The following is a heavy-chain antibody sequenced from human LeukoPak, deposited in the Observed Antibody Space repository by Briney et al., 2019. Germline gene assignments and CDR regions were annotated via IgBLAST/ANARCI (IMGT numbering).Heavy chain of an antibody. D-gene: IGHD3-22*01. Sequence: GGSLRLSCAASGFTVSSNYMSWVRQAPGKGLDWVSVIYSGGNTYYADSVKGRFTISRDNSKNTLYLQMNSLRAEDTAVYYCAKGVHYDSSGYSDYWGQGTLVTVSS. J-gene: IGHJ4*02. V-gene: IGHV3-53*01. CDR2: IYSGGNT. CDR3: AKGVHYDSSGYSDY. CDR1: GFTVSSNY.